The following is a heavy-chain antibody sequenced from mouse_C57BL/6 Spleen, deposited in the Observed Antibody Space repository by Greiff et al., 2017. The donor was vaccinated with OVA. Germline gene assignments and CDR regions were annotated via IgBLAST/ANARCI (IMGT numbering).Heavy chain of an antibody. D-gene: IGHD2-4*01. J-gene: IGHJ4*01. CDR1: GYAFSSSW. CDR2: IYPGDGDT. V-gene: IGHV1-82*01. CDR3: SKLYYDYDEVYAMDY. Sequence: VQLQQSGPELVKPGASVKISCKASGYAFSSSWMNWVKQRPGKGLEWIGRIYPGDGDTNYNGKFKGKATLTADKSSSTAYMQLSSLTSEDSAVYSCSKLYYDYDEVYAMDYWGQGTSVTVSS.